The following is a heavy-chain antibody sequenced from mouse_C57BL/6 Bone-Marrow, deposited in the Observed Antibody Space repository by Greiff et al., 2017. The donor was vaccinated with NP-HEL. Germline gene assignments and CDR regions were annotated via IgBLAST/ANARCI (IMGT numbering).Heavy chain of an antibody. J-gene: IGHJ4*01. CDR2: IDPEDGET. CDR3: ARISNYYAMDY. CDR1: GFNIKDYY. V-gene: IGHV14-2*01. Sequence: EVQLQQSGAELVKPGASVKLSCTASGFNIKDYYMHWVKQRTEQGLEWIGRIDPEDGETKYAPIFQGKATITADTSSNTAYLQLSSLTSEDTAVYYCARISNYYAMDYWGQGTSVTVSS.